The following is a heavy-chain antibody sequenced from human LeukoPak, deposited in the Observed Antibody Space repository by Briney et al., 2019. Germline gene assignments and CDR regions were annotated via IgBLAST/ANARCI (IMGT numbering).Heavy chain of an antibody. CDR3: ARDDRDGYNLI. CDR1: GGSISSSSYY. V-gene: IGHV4-39*07. J-gene: IGHJ4*02. Sequence: SETLSLTCTVSGGSISSSSYYWGWIRQPPGKGLEWIGEINHSGSTNYNPSLKSRVTISVDTSKNQFSLKLSSVTAADTAVYYCARDDRDGYNLIWGQGTLVTVSS. D-gene: IGHD5-24*01. CDR2: INHSGST.